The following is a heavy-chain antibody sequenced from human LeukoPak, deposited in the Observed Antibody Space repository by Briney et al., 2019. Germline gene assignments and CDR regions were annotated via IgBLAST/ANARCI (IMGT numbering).Heavy chain of an antibody. J-gene: IGHJ4*02. D-gene: IGHD1-1*01. CDR2: INPDGATT. Sequence: GGSLRLSCAASGFTFRNYGMHWVRQAPGKGLVWVSRINPDGATTDYAGSVKGRFTISRDNAENMVYLQMDSLRAEDTAVYYCVRLLDVDYWGQGTLVTVSS. CDR1: GFTFRNYG. V-gene: IGHV3-74*01. CDR3: VRLLDVDY.